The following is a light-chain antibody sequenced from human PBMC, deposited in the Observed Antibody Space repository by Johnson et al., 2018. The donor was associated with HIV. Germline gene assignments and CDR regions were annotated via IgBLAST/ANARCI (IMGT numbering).Light chain of an antibody. J-gene: IGLJ1*01. CDR1: SSNIGNNY. CDR3: GTWDSSLSAYV. CDR2: ENN. Sequence: QSVLTQPPSVSAAPGQTVTISCSGSSSNIGNNYVSWYQHLPGTAPKLLIYENNKRPSGIPDRFSGSKSGTSATLGITGLQTGDEADYYCGTWDSSLSAYVFGTGTKVTV. V-gene: IGLV1-51*02.